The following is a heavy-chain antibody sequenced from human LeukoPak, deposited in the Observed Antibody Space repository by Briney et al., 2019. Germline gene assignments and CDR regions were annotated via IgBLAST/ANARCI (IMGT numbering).Heavy chain of an antibody. CDR2: ISSSSSDI. J-gene: IGHJ3*02. Sequence: PGGSLRLSCAASRFTFSSYSMNWVRQAPGKGLEWVAYISSSSSDIYYADSVKGRFTTSRDNVRNSLYLQMNSLRAEDTAVYYCARVVQGRLRPSLDAFDIWGQGTLVTVSS. V-gene: IGHV3-48*01. CDR1: RFTFSSYS. CDR3: ARVVQGRLRPSLDAFDI. D-gene: IGHD5-12*01.